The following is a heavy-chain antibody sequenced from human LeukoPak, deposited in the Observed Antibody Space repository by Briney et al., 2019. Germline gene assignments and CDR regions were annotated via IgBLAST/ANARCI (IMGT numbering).Heavy chain of an antibody. J-gene: IGHJ4*02. Sequence: GGSLRLSCAASGFTFSSYSMNWVRQAPGKGLEWVSSISSSSSSYIYYADSVKGRFTISRDNAKSSLYLQMNSLRAEDTAVYYCARRGAITTSYFDYWGQGTLVTVSS. D-gene: IGHD4-11*01. CDR2: ISSSSSSYI. V-gene: IGHV3-21*01. CDR1: GFTFSSYS. CDR3: ARRGAITTSYFDY.